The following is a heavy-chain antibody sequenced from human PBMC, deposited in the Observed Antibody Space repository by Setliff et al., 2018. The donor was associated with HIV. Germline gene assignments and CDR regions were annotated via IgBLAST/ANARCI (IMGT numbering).Heavy chain of an antibody. CDR1: GGSISSGSYY. Sequence: SETLSLTCTVSGGSISSGSYYWSWIRQPAGKGLEWIGHIYTSGSTNYNPSLKSRVTISVHTSKNQFSLKLSSVTAADTAVYYCARGDWYDFFDYWGQGTLVTVSS. J-gene: IGHJ4*02. D-gene: IGHD6-19*01. CDR3: ARGDWYDFFDY. V-gene: IGHV4-61*09. CDR2: IYTSGST.